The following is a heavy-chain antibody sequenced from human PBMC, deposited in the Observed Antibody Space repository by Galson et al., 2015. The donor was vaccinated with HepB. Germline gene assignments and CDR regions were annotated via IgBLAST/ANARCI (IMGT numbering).Heavy chain of an antibody. CDR3: VKDGRKRRDRAMFRGLIVGPLEY. J-gene: IGHJ4*02. CDR1: GFIFSDYS. CDR2: ISDHGRNT. V-gene: IGHV3-64D*06. D-gene: IGHD3-10*01. Sequence: SLRLSCAVSGFIFSDYSMHWVRQAPGKRLEYLSVISDHGRNTYYTDSVKGRFTISRDNSQNTVYLQLSSLRVEDTAVYYCVKDGRKRRDRAMFRGLIVGPLEYWGQGTRVTVSS.